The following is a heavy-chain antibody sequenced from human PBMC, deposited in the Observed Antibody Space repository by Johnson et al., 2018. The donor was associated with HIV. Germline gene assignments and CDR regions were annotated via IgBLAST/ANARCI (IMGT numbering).Heavy chain of an antibody. CDR1: GFTFSGSA. CDR3: ARDHLRRSHAFDI. V-gene: IGHV3-30-3*01. Sequence: VQLVESGGGVVQPGGSLKLSCAASGFTFSGSAMHWVRQAPGKGLEWVAVISYDGSNKYYADSVKGRFTISRDNSKNTLYLQMNSLRAEDTAVYYCARDHLRRSHAFDIWGQGTMVTVSS. CDR2: ISYDGSNK. J-gene: IGHJ3*02. D-gene: IGHD2-15*01.